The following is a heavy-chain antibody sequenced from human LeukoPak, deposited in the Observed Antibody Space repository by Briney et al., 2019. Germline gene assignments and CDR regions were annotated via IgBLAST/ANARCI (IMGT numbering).Heavy chain of an antibody. Sequence: SVKVSCKASGGSLNAYAISWVRQAPGQGLEWMGGIIPIFGTSNYAQKLQGRVTISTDESTSTAYMEVSSLRSEDTAIYYCARGLDASMETAYDYWGQGTLVTVSS. CDR1: GGSLNAYA. J-gene: IGHJ4*02. V-gene: IGHV1-69*05. CDR2: IIPIFGTS. CDR3: ARGLDASMETAYDY. D-gene: IGHD5-18*01.